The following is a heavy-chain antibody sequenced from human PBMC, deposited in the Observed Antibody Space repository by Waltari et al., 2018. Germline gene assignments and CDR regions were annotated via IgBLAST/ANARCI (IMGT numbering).Heavy chain of an antibody. CDR1: GGSISSSSYY. D-gene: IGHD5-12*01. Sequence: QLQLQESGPGLVKPSETLSLTCTVSGGSISSSSYYWGWIRQPPGKGLEWIGSIYYSGSTYYNPSLKSRVTISVDTSKNQFSLKLSSVTAADTAVYYCARGRDGYNWGGYWGQGTLVTVSS. V-gene: IGHV4-39*01. CDR2: IYYSGST. J-gene: IGHJ4*02. CDR3: ARGRDGYNWGGY.